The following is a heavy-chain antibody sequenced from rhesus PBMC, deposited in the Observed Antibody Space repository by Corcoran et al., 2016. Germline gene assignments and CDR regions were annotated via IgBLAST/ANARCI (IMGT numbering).Heavy chain of an antibody. CDR3: ARWNSYGRYYFDY. Sequence: QLQLQESGPGLVKPSETLSVTCAVSGGSISSSYWSWIRQAPVKGLEWFGYIYGSGSRTNYNPTHKSRVTISRDTSKNQFSRKLSSVTAADTAVYYCARWNSYGRYYFDYWGQGVLVTVSS. V-gene: IGHV4-169*01. D-gene: IGHD4-29*01. J-gene: IGHJ4*01. CDR1: GGSISSSY. CDR2: IYGSGSRT.